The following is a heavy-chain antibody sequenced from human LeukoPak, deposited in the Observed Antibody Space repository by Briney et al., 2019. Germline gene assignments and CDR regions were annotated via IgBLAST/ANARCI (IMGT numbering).Heavy chain of an antibody. D-gene: IGHD5-18*01. CDR3: ARLVYSYGFVTDIDY. Sequence: GASVKVSCKASGGTFSSYAISWVRQAPGQGLEWMGGIIPIFGTANYAQKFQGRVTITTDESTSTAYMELSRLRSDDTAVYYCARLVYSYGFVTDIDYWGQGTLVTVSS. CDR1: GGTFSSYA. J-gene: IGHJ4*02. V-gene: IGHV1-69*05. CDR2: IIPIFGTA.